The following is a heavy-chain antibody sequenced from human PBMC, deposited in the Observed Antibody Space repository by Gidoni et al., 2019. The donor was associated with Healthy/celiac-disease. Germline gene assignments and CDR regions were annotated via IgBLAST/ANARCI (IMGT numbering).Heavy chain of an antibody. J-gene: IGHJ4*02. V-gene: IGHV3-30-3*01. CDR1: GFTFSSYA. CDR3: ARKYSSGWIDY. Sequence: QVQLVESGGGVVQPGRSLRLSCAASGFTFSSYAMHWVRQAPGKGLEWVAVISYDGSNKYYADSVKGRFTISRDNSKNTLYLQMNSLRAEDTAVYYCARKYSSGWIDYWGQGTLVTVSS. D-gene: IGHD6-19*01. CDR2: ISYDGSNK.